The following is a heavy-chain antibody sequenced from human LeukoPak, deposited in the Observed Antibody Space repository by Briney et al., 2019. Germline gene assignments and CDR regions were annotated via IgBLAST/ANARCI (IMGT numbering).Heavy chain of an antibody. CDR2: FDPEAGEA. V-gene: IGHV1-24*01. CDR1: GYTRTELA. CDR3: ATDISHDDGEYARGWFDS. D-gene: IGHD4-17*01. Sequence: SVKVSCKVSGYTRTELAIHWVRQAPGKGLEWMGGFDPEAGEAIYAQKFQGRVTMTEAISTHTAYMELSSLRSEDTALYYCATDISHDDGEYARGWFDSWGQGALVTVSS. J-gene: IGHJ5*01.